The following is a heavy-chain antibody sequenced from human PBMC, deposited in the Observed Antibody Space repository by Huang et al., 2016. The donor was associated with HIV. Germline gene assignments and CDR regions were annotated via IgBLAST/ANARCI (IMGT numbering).Heavy chain of an antibody. D-gene: IGHD2-21*02. Sequence: EVQLVESGGGLVKPGGSLRLSCAASGFTFNSYGMNWVRQAPGKGLEWVSFISKSTSYIYYRDNAKNFLFLQMNNLRVEDTAVYYCAREIRSTVVTLDAFDLWGQGTLVTVSS. J-gene: IGHJ3*01. CDR2: ISKSTSYI. CDR1: GFTFNSYG. V-gene: IGHV3-21*01. CDR3: AREIRSTVVTLDAFDL.